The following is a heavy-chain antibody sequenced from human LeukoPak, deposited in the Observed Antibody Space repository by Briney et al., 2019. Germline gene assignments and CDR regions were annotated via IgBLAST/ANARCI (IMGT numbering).Heavy chain of an antibody. Sequence: SETLSLTCTVSGGSISSYYWTWIRQPAGKGLEWIGRICTSGSTDFNPSLKSRVTMSVDTSKNQFSLKLTSVTAADTAVYFCAIYDSSGAYFQHWGQGTLVTVSS. V-gene: IGHV4-4*07. CDR1: GGSISSYY. J-gene: IGHJ1*01. CDR3: AIYDSSGAYFQH. D-gene: IGHD3-22*01. CDR2: ICTSGST.